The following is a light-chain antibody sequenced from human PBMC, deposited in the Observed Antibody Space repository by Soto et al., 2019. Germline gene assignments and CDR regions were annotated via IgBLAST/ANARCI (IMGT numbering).Light chain of an antibody. CDR1: QDISNY. Sequence: EMTQYQSSLSASVGDRVTITCQASQDISNYLNWYQQKPGKPPKVLIYGASNLQSGVPPRFSGSGSGTDFTLAISSLQPEDSATYYCPQDINYPWPFAQGTKVDIK. V-gene: IGKV1-6*01. CDR3: PQDINYPWP. J-gene: IGKJ1*01. CDR2: GAS.